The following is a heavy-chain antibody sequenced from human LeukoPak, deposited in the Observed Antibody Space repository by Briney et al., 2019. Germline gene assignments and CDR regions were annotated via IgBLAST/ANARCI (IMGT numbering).Heavy chain of an antibody. CDR3: ARQVVAAAGPGWYDP. Sequence: GESLKISCKGSGYSFTSYWIGWVRQMPGKGLEWMGIIYPGDSDTRYSPSFQGQVTISADKSISTAYLQWSSLKASDTAMYYCARQVVAAAGPGWYDPWGQGTLVTVSS. CDR2: IYPGDSDT. V-gene: IGHV5-51*01. CDR1: GYSFTSYW. J-gene: IGHJ5*02. D-gene: IGHD6-13*01.